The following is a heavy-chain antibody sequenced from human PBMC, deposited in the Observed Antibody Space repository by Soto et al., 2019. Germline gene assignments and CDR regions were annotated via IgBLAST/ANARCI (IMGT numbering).Heavy chain of an antibody. CDR2: FNPTGDAA. J-gene: IGHJ6*02. D-gene: IGHD5-18*01. CDR3: ARGGRIVDTGIGYYYYHAMDV. CDR1: GYTFTSYY. Sequence: ASVKVSCKASGYTFTSYYIHWVRQAPGQGLEWMGIFNPTGDAASYAQKLQGRVTMTRDTSTGTAYMELGSLRSEDAAVYYCARGGRIVDTGIGYYYYHAMDVWGQGTTVTVSS. V-gene: IGHV1-46*01.